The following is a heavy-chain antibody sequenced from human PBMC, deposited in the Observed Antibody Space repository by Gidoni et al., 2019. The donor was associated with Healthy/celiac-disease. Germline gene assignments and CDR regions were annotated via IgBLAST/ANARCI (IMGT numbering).Heavy chain of an antibody. V-gene: IGHV3-21*01. CDR2: ISSSSSYI. CDR1: GFTFSSYS. Sequence: EVQLVESGGGLVKPGGSLRLSCAASGFTFSSYSMNWVRQAPGKGLEWVSSISSSSSYIYYADSVKGRFTISRDNAKNSLYLQMNSLRAEDTAVYYCARWKGYCSGGSCYSAGMDVWGQGTTVTVSS. J-gene: IGHJ6*02. CDR3: ARWKGYCSGGSCYSAGMDV. D-gene: IGHD2-15*01.